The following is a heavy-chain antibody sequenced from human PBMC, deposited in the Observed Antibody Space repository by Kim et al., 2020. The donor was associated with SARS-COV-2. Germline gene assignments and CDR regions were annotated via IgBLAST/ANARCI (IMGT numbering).Heavy chain of an antibody. Sequence: SETLSLTCTVSGGSVSSGSYYWSWIRQPPGKGLEWIGYIYYSWSTNYNPSLKSRVTISVDTSKNQFSLKLSSVTAADTAVYYCARDRGLHPYYYYGMDVWGQGTTVTVSS. D-gene: IGHD1-26*01. J-gene: IGHJ6*02. V-gene: IGHV4-61*01. CDR2: IYYSWST. CDR1: GGSVSSGSYY. CDR3: ARDRGLHPYYYYGMDV.